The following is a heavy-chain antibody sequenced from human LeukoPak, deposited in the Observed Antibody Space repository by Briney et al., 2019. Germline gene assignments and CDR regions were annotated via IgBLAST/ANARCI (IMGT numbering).Heavy chain of an antibody. CDR2: INPNSGGT. J-gene: IGHJ4*02. Sequence: ASVKVSCKASGGTFSSYAISWVRQAPGQGLEWMGWINPNSGGTNYAQKFQGRVTMTRDTSISTAYMELSRLRSDDTAVYYCASLGPYCSSTSCYTGLYYFDYWGQGTLVTVSS. CDR3: ASLGPYCSSTSCYTGLYYFDY. V-gene: IGHV1-2*02. CDR1: GGTFSSYA. D-gene: IGHD2-2*02.